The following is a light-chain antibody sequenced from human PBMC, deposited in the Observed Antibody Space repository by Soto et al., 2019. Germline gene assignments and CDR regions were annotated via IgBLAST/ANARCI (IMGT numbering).Light chain of an antibody. CDR2: SNH. Sequence: QSVLTQPPSASGTPGQRITISCSGSSPNIGRNSEIWYQQFPGTAPKLVIYSNHKRPSGVPDRFSGSKSGTSASLAISGLQSEDEADYYCAAWDDSINAWVFGGGTKLTVL. J-gene: IGLJ3*02. CDR1: SPNIGRNS. CDR3: AAWDDSINAWV. V-gene: IGLV1-44*01.